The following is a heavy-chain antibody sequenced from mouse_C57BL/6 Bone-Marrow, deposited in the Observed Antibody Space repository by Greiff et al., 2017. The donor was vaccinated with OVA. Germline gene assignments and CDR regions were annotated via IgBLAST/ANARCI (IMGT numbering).Heavy chain of an antibody. J-gene: IGHJ4*01. CDR3: TRSRDYSKAMDY. Sequence: VQLQESGAELVRPGASVTLSCKASGYTFTDYEMHWVKQTPVHGLEWIGAIDPETGGTAYNQKFKGKAILTADKSSSTAYMELRSLTSEDSAVYYCTRSRDYSKAMDYWGQGTSVTVSS. CDR1: GYTFTDYE. CDR2: IDPETGGT. D-gene: IGHD2-5*01. V-gene: IGHV1-15*01.